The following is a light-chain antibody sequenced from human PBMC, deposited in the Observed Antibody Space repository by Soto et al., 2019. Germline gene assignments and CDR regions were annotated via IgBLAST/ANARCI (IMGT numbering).Light chain of an antibody. CDR1: QSISSSY. V-gene: IGKV3-20*01. J-gene: IGKJ1*01. CDR2: GAS. Sequence: EIVLTQSACTLSLSPGKRATLSCRASQSISSSYLAWYQQRPGQAPRLLIYGASSRATGIPDRFSGSGSGTDFTLTISRLEPEDFAVYYCQQYGSSGTFGQGTKVDI. CDR3: QQYGSSGT.